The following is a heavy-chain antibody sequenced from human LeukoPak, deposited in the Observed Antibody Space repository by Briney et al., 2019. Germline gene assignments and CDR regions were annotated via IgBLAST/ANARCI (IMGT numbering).Heavy chain of an antibody. V-gene: IGHV3-23*01. J-gene: IGHJ4*02. D-gene: IGHD3-9*01. CDR1: GFTFSNYA. CDR2: ISGSGGTT. Sequence: PGGSLRLSCAASGFTFSNYAMSWVRQAPGKGLEWVSAISGSGGTTYYADSVKGRFTISRDNSKNTLYLQMRSLRAEDTAVYYCAKWGDYDVLNGYYDSDYWGQGTLVTVSS. CDR3: AKWGDYDVLNGYYDSDY.